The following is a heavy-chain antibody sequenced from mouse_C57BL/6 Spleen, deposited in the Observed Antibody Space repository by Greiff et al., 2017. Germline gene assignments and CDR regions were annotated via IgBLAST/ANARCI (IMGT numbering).Heavy chain of an antibody. CDR2: INPNNGGT. D-gene: IGHD1-1*01. CDR1: GYTFTDYN. CDR3: ARRGVDYYGSTRYFDV. Sequence: EVQLQQSGPELVKPGASVKISCKASGYTFTDYNMDWVKQSHGKSLEWIGVINPNNGGTIYNQKFKAKAPVTVDKSSSTAYMEVRSLTSEDTAVYYCARRGVDYYGSTRYFDVWGTGTTVTVSS. V-gene: IGHV1-18*01. J-gene: IGHJ1*03.